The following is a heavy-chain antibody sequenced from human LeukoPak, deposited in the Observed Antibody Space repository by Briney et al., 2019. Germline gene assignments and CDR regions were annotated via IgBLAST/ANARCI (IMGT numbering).Heavy chain of an antibody. D-gene: IGHD2-15*01. V-gene: IGHV3-23*01. CDR2: ISGSGGST. CDR1: GFTLSSYA. CDR3: AKVTNIVVVVAAMN. Sequence: GGSLRLSCAASGFTLSSYAMSWVRQAPGKGLEWVSAISGSGGSTYYADSVKGRFTISRDNSKNMLYLQMNSLRAEDTAVYYCAKVTNIVVVVAAMNWGQGTLVTVSS. J-gene: IGHJ4*02.